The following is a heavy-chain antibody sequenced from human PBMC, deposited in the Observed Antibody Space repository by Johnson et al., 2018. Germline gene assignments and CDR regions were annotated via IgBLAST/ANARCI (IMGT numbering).Heavy chain of an antibody. V-gene: IGHV3-30*03. Sequence: VQLVETGGGVVQPGRSLRLSCAASGFTFSSYGMHWVRHAPGKGLEWVPLISYDGSNKYYADSVKGRFTISRDNSKNTLYLKMNSLRAEDTAVYYCATRDPLVVADQNTYYDYRDVWGKGTTVTVS. CDR2: ISYDGSNK. D-gene: IGHD2-15*01. CDR3: ATRDPLVVADQNTYYDYRDV. J-gene: IGHJ6*03. CDR1: GFTFSSYG.